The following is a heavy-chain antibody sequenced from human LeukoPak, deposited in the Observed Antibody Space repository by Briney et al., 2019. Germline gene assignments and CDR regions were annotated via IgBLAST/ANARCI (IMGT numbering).Heavy chain of an antibody. J-gene: IGHJ3*02. V-gene: IGHV4-39*07. D-gene: IGHD4-17*01. CDR2: IYYSGST. CDR3: AAPVTNDAFDI. Sequence: WVRQAPGKGLEWIGSIYYSGSTYYNPSLKSRVTISVDTSKNQFSLKLSSVTAADTAVYYCAAPVTNDAFDIWGQGTMVTVSS.